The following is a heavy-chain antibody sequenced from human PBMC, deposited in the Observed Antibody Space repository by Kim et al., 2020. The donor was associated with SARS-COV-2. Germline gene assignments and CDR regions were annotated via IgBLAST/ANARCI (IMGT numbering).Heavy chain of an antibody. J-gene: IGHJ4*02. V-gene: IGHV3-21*01. CDR1: GFTFNSYS. D-gene: IGHD3-3*01. CDR3: ASHWSGYFNY. CDR2: ISGDSTYI. Sequence: GGSLRLSCEASGFTFNSYSMNWVRQAPGKGLEWVSSISGDSTYIYYADSVKGRFTISRVNAKTSLYLQMDSLRAEDTAVYYCASHWSGYFNYWGQGTLVTVSS.